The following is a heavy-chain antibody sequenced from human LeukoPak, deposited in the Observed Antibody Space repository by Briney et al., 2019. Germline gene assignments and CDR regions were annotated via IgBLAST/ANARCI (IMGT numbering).Heavy chain of an antibody. Sequence: PGGSLRLSCAASGFTFSSYAMHWVRQAPGKGLECVAVISYDGSNKYYADSVKGRFTISRDNSKNTLYLQMNSLRAEDTAVYYCARDTVAGIAIDLWGRGTLVTVSS. J-gene: IGHJ2*01. CDR1: GFTFSSYA. CDR2: ISYDGSNK. D-gene: IGHD6-19*01. CDR3: ARDTVAGIAIDL. V-gene: IGHV3-30*04.